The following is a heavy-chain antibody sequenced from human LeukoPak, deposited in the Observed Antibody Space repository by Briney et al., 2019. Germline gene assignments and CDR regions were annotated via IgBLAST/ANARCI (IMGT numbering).Heavy chain of an antibody. CDR2: IKQDGSEK. CDR3: ARDRVTYYYDSSGYYYDY. CDR1: GFTFSSYW. Sequence: GGSLRLSCAASGFTFSSYWMSWVRQAPGKGLEWVANIKQDGSEKYYVDSEKGRFTISRDNAKNSLYLQMNSLRAEDTAVYYCARDRVTYYYDSSGYYYDYWGQGTLVTVSS. J-gene: IGHJ4*02. V-gene: IGHV3-7*01. D-gene: IGHD3-22*01.